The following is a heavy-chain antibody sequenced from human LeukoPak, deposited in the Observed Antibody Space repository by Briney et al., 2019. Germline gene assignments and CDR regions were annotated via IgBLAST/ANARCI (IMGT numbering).Heavy chain of an antibody. CDR1: GYTFTGYY. D-gene: IGHD3-10*01. V-gene: IGHV1-18*04. Sequence: GASVKVSCKASGYTFTGYYMHWVRQAPGQGLEWMGWISAYNGDTNYAQKLQGRVTMTTDTSTTTAYMELRSLRSDDTAVYYCARGAYDSGTYNWFDPWGQGTLVTVSS. CDR3: ARGAYDSGTYNWFDP. J-gene: IGHJ5*02. CDR2: ISAYNGDT.